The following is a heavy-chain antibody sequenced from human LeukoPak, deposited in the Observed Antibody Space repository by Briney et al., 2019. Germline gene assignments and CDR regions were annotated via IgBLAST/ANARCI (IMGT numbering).Heavy chain of an antibody. CDR3: ARDLVVRYFDY. V-gene: IGHV3-21*01. CDR2: ISSSSSCI. J-gene: IGHJ4*02. CDR1: GFTFSSYA. Sequence: GGSLRLSCAASGFTFSSYAMNWVRQAPGKGLEWVSSISSSSSCIYYADSVKGRFTISRDNAKNSLYLQMNSLRAEDTAVYYCARDLVVRYFDYWGQGTLVTVSS. D-gene: IGHD3-22*01.